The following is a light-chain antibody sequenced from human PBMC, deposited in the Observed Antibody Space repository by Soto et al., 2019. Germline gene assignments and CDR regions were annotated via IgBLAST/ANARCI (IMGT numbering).Light chain of an antibody. CDR1: SSNFGAGYD. CDR3: QSYDSSLSGSVV. CDR2: GNS. J-gene: IGLJ2*01. V-gene: IGLV1-40*01. Sequence: QSVLTQPPSVSGAPGQRVTISCTGGSSNFGAGYDVHWYQQLPGTAPKLLIYGNSNRPSGVPDRFSVSKSGTSASLAITGLQAEDEADYYCQSYDSSLSGSVVFGGGTQLTVL.